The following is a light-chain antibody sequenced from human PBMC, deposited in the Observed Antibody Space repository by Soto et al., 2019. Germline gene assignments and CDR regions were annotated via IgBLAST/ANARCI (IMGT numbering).Light chain of an antibody. CDR2: EVS. CDR1: SSDVGGYNY. J-gene: IGLJ1*01. Sequence: QSALTQPASVSGSPGQSITISCTGTSSDVGGYNYVSWYQQHPGKAPKVMIFEVSNRPSGVSTRFSGSRSGNTASLTISGLQAEDEADYYCSSYTGGSTYVFGTGTKVTVL. V-gene: IGLV2-14*01. CDR3: SSYTGGSTYV.